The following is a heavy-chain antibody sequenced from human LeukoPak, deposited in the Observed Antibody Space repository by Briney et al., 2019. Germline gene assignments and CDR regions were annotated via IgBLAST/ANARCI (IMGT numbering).Heavy chain of an antibody. V-gene: IGHV4-4*02. Sequence: SETLSLTCAVSGGSITIGTWWTWVRQPPGQGLEWIGEVYYSGSPNYNSSLKSRVTISLDKTKNQFLLNLTSVTAADTAVYYCARGPVRGALNWFDPWGQGTLVTVSS. J-gene: IGHJ5*02. CDR2: VYYSGSP. CDR1: GGSITIGTW. D-gene: IGHD3-10*01. CDR3: ARGPVRGALNWFDP.